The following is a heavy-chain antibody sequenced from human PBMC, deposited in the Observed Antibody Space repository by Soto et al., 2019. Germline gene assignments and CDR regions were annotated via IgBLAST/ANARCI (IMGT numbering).Heavy chain of an antibody. V-gene: IGHV3-30*18. J-gene: IGHJ6*02. D-gene: IGHD3-16*01. Sequence: GGSLRLSCAASGFTFSSYGMHWVRQAPGKGLEWVAVISYDGSNKYYADSVKGRFTISRDNSKNTLYLQMNSLRAEDTAVYYCAKDWAEVGGKYYFYFDGIDVWGQGATVTVSS. CDR1: GFTFSSYG. CDR2: ISYDGSNK. CDR3: AKDWAEVGGKYYFYFDGIDV.